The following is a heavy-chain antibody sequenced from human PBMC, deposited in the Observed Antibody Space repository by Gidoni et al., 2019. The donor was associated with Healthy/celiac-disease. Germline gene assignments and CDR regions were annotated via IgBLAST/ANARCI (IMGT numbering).Heavy chain of an antibody. V-gene: IGHV3-30-3*01. Sequence: VQLVESGGGVVQPGRSLRLSCAASGFTFSSYAMHWVRQAPGKGLEWVAVISYDGSNKYYADSVKGRFTISRDNSKNTLYLQMNSLRAEDTAVYYCARAGFGEFHYSYYYMDVWGKGTTVTVSS. CDR3: ARAGFGEFHYSYYYMDV. D-gene: IGHD3-10*01. J-gene: IGHJ6*03. CDR2: ISYDGSNK. CDR1: GFTFSSYA.